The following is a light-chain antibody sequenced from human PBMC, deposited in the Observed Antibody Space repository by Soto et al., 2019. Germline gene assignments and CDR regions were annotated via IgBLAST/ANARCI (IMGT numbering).Light chain of an antibody. CDR1: TSDIGTNA. CDR3: ATWHDSFYV. J-gene: IGLJ1*01. CDR2: TNN. Sequence: QSVLTQPPSASGSPGQRVIVSCSGSTSDIGTNAVNWFQHLPGTDPKLLIYTNNQRPSGVPDRFSGSKSGTSASLAISGLQSEDEADYYCATWHDSFYVFGTGTKVTVL. V-gene: IGLV1-44*01.